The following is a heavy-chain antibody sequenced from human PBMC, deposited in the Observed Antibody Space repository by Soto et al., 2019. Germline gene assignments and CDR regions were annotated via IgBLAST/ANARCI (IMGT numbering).Heavy chain of an antibody. CDR2: ISGGGGST. CDR1: GFTFSSCG. Sequence: PGGSLRLSCAASGFTFSSCGMSWVRQAPGKGLEWVSSISGGGGSTYYADSVKGRFTISRDNSKNTLYLQMNSLRAEDTAVYYCAKASAPGGTYFPLWFWGQGTLVTVSS. J-gene: IGHJ4*02. D-gene: IGHD1-26*01. V-gene: IGHV3-23*01. CDR3: AKASAPGGTYFPLWF.